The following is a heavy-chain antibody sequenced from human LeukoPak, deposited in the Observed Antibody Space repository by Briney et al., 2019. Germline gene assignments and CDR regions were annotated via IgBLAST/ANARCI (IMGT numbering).Heavy chain of an antibody. Sequence: GASVTVSFKASGYTFTSYDINWVRQATGQGLEWMGWMNPNSGNTAYAQKFQGRVTMTRHTSISTAYMELSRLRSEDTAVYYCARGRYCSSTSCYRDYYYYGMDVWGQGTTVTVSS. J-gene: IGHJ6*02. CDR3: ARGRYCSSTSCYRDYYYYGMDV. D-gene: IGHD2-2*01. CDR2: MNPNSGNT. V-gene: IGHV1-8*01. CDR1: GYTFTSYD.